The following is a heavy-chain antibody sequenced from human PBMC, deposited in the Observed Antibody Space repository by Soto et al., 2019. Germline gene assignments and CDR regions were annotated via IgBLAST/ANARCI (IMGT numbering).Heavy chain of an antibody. CDR2: IYYSGST. J-gene: IGHJ6*03. CDR1: GGSIINYY. CDR3: ARTSQVPYDFWSGAYYYYMDV. D-gene: IGHD3-3*01. V-gene: IGHV4-59*08. Sequence: SETLSLTCTVSGGSIINYYWSWIRQPPGKGLEWFGYIYYSGSTNYNPSLKSRVTISVDTSKNQFSLKLSSVTAADTAVYYCARTSQVPYDFWSGAYYYYMDVWGKGTTVTVSS.